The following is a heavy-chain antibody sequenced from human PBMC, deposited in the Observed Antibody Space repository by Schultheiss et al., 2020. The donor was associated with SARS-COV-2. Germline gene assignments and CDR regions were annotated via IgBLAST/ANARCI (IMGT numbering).Heavy chain of an antibody. D-gene: IGHD6-13*01. CDR2: MNPKSGGT. J-gene: IGHJ6*02. Sequence: ASVKVSCKASGYTFTGYYMHWVRQATGHGLEWMGWMNPKSGGTNYAQKFQGRVTMTRDTSISTAYMELSRLRSDDTAVYYCASPGMDSSSWYEYYYYGMDVWGQGTTVTVSS. V-gene: IGHV1-2*02. CDR3: ASPGMDSSSWYEYYYYGMDV. CDR1: GYTFTGYY.